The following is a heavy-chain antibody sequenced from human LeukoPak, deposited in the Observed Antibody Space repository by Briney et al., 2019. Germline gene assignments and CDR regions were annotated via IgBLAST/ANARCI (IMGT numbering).Heavy chain of an antibody. V-gene: IGHV4-4*09. CDR3: ARLSAAVHLGAFDL. Sequence: SSETLSLTCAVSGVSISPYYWARIRQPPGKGLEWIGYIHTSGSNNQYPSLKSRVTISVDKSKNHSSLRLTSVTAADTAVYYCARLSAAVHLGAFDLWGQGTMVTVSS. J-gene: IGHJ3*01. CDR1: GVSISPYY. D-gene: IGHD3-3*01. CDR2: IHTSGSN.